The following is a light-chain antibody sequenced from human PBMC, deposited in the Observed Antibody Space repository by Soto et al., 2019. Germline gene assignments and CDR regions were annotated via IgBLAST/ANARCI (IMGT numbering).Light chain of an antibody. J-gene: IGKJ2*01. Sequence: DIQMTQFPSTLSASVGDRVTITCRASQSISNWLAWYQQKPGKAPKLLIYDASTMERGVPSRFSGIGSGTEFTLSIRSLQPDDFATYYCQQYDSSSGYTFGQGTKLEIK. CDR2: DAS. CDR3: QQYDSSSGYT. V-gene: IGKV1-5*01. CDR1: QSISNW.